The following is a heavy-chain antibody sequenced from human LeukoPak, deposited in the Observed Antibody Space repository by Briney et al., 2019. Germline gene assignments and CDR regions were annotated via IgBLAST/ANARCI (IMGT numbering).Heavy chain of an antibody. Sequence: SETLSLTCTVSGGSISRYYWSWIWQFPGKGLEWIGSIYYSGSTYYNPSLKSRVTISVDTSKNQFSLKLSSVTAADTAVYYCARESGYSSGWVYYYYYMDVWGKGTTVTVSS. V-gene: IGHV4-59*12. CDR3: ARESGYSSGWVYYYYYMDV. J-gene: IGHJ6*03. CDR2: IYYSGST. D-gene: IGHD6-19*01. CDR1: GGSISRYY.